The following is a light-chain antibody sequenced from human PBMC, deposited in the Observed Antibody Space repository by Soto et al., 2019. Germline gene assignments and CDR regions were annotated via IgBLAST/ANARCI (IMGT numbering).Light chain of an antibody. CDR2: AAA. V-gene: IGKV3-20*01. CDR1: QSINNRY. CDR3: QQLGSCPGLT. Sequence: EIVLTQSPGTLSLSPGERATLSCRASQSINNRYLAWYQQKPGEATRLLFYAAACRATGIADRFSSSRSGAAFILIIIRMEHQEFAVNYCQQLGSCPGLTFGPGTKVDIK. J-gene: IGKJ3*01.